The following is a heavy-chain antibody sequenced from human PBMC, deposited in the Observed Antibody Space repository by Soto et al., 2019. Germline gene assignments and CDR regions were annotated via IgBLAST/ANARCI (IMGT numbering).Heavy chain of an antibody. V-gene: IGHV4-39*01. D-gene: IGHD2-15*01. J-gene: IGHJ4*01. CDR1: GGSFSSSNHY. CDR2: IYYDGIT. CDR3: ARRSQINWPAY. Sequence: SETLSLTCTVSGGSFSSSNHYWVWIRQPPGKGLEWVGSIYYDGITYYNPSLKSRVTISVDTSENQFSLRVNSVTVADTAVYYCARRSQINWPAYWGHGTQVTVSS.